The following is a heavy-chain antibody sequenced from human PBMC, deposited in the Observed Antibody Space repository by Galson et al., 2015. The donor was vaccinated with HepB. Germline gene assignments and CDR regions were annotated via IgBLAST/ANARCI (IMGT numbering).Heavy chain of an antibody. CDR3: TRTMVRGVTYDAFDI. CDR1: GFTFGDYA. Sequence: SLRLSCAASGFTFGDYAMSWFRQAPGKGLEWVGFIRSKAYGGTTEYAASVKGRFTISRDDSKSIAYLQMNSLKTEDTAVYYCTRTMVRGVTYDAFDIWGQGTMVTVSS. D-gene: IGHD3-10*01. CDR2: IRSKAYGGTT. J-gene: IGHJ3*02. V-gene: IGHV3-49*03.